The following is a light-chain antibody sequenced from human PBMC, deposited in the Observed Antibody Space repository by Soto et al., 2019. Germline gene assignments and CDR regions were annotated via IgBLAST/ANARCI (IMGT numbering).Light chain of an antibody. CDR3: QHRYSTPPIT. Sequence: DIQMTQSPSSLSASVGDSVTITCRASQSISSYLNWYQQKPGKAPKLLIYAASTLPSGVPSRFIGGGSGTDFTLTISSRQPEDFATYYCQHRYSTPPITFGQGTRLEIK. V-gene: IGKV1-39*01. CDR1: QSISSY. CDR2: AAS. J-gene: IGKJ5*01.